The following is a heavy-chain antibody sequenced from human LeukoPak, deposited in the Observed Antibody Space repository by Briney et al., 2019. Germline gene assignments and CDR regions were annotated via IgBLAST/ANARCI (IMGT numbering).Heavy chain of an antibody. CDR3: ARDIVATAYYYYYYMDV. CDR2: ISAYNGNT. Sequence: ASVKVSCKASGYTFTSYGISWVRQAPGQGLEWMGWISAYNGNTNYAQKFEGRDTMTRDMSTSTVYMELNSLRSEDTAVYYCARDIVATAYYYYYYMDVWGKGTTVTVSS. V-gene: IGHV1-18*01. CDR1: GYTFTSYG. D-gene: IGHD5-12*01. J-gene: IGHJ6*03.